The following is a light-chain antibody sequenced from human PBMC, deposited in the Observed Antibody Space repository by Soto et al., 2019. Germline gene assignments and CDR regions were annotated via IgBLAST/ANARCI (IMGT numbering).Light chain of an antibody. CDR1: QTSTVF. Sequence: DIQMTQSPSSLSASVGDRVTITCRTSQTSTVFLNWYQQRPGDAPKLLIYAASTLHNGVPSRFSGSGSGTHFTLTISSLQPEDFATYYCQESFRTPYTFGQGTKLQIK. J-gene: IGKJ2*01. CDR2: AAS. V-gene: IGKV1-39*01. CDR3: QESFRTPYT.